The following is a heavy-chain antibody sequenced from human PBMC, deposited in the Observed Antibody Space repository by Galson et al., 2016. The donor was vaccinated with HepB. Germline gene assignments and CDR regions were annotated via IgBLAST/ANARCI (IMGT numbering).Heavy chain of an antibody. Sequence: SLRLSCAASGFMFSGSAMHWVRQASGKGLEWVGRIRSKANSYATVYAASVKGRFTISRDDSKNTAYLQMNSLKTEDTAVYYCTSSADSDYIYYSGMDVWGQGTTGTGSS. D-gene: IGHD3-22*01. V-gene: IGHV3-73*01. CDR1: GFMFSGSA. J-gene: IGHJ6*02. CDR2: IRSKANSYAT. CDR3: TSSADSDYIYYSGMDV.